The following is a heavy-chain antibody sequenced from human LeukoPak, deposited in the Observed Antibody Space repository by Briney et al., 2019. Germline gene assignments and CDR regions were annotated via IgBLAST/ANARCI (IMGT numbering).Heavy chain of an antibody. CDR2: INHSGST. Sequence: SETLSLTCAVYGGSFSGYYWSWIRQPPGKGLEWIGEINHSGSTNYNPSLKSRVTIAVDTSKNQLSLELSSLTAADTAVYYCARHEYSGSYYGLSWFDPWGQGTLVTVSS. J-gene: IGHJ5*02. D-gene: IGHD1-26*01. CDR3: ARHEYSGSYYGLSWFDP. V-gene: IGHV4-34*01. CDR1: GGSFSGYY.